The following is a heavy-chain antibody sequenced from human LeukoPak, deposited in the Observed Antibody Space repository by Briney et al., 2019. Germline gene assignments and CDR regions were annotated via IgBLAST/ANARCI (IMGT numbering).Heavy chain of an antibody. J-gene: IGHJ4*02. CDR3: ARDPRGLDILTGYYQLYYFDY. D-gene: IGHD3-9*01. CDR1: GFTFSSYE. Sequence: PGGSLRLSCAASGFTFSSYEMNWVRQAPGKGLDGVSYISSSGSTIYYADSVKGRFTIFGDNAKNSLYLQMNSLRAEDTAVYYCARDPRGLDILTGYYQLYYFDYWGQGTLVTVSS. V-gene: IGHV3-48*03. CDR2: ISSSGSTI.